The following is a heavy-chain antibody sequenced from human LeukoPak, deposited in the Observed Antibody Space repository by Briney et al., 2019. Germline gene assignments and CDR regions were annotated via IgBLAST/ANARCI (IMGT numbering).Heavy chain of an antibody. CDR1: GGSISSGDYY. CDR2: IYYSGST. V-gene: IGHV4-30-4*08. CDR3: ARDKRAVPAANDY. D-gene: IGHD2-2*01. Sequence: SETLSLTCTVSGGSISSGDYYWSWIRQPPGKGLEWIGYIYYSGSTYYNPSLKSRVTISVDTSKNQFSLKLSSVTAADTAVYYCARDKRAVPAANDYWGQGTLVTVSS. J-gene: IGHJ4*02.